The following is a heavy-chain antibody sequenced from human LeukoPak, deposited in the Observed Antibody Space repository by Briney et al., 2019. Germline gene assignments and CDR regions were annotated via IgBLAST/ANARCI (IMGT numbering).Heavy chain of an antibody. Sequence: QSGGSLRLSCAASGFTFSSYGMHWVRQAPGKGLEWVAVISYDGSNKYYADSVKGRFTISRDNSRNTLYLQMNSLRAEDTAVYSCAKDYGGFFDYWGQGTLVTVSS. J-gene: IGHJ4*02. CDR3: AKDYGGFFDY. D-gene: IGHD5-12*01. V-gene: IGHV3-30*18. CDR2: ISYDGSNK. CDR1: GFTFSSYG.